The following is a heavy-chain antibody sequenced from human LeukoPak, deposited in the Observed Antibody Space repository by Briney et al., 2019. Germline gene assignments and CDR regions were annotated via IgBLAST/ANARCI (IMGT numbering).Heavy chain of an antibody. J-gene: IGHJ5*02. D-gene: IGHD3-10*01. CDR1: GFTFSSYS. V-gene: IGHV3-21*01. CDR2: ISSSSSYI. CDR3: ARDNPGEQGTQAKFAL. Sequence: GGSLRLSCAASGFTFSSYSMNWDRQAPGKGLEWVSSISSSSSYIYYADSVKGRFTISRDNAKNSLYLQMNSLRAEDTAVYYCARDNPGEQGTQAKFALWGQGTLVTVSS.